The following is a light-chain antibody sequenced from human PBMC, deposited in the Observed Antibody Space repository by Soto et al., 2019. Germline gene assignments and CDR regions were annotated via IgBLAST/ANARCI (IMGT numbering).Light chain of an antibody. CDR1: SSNIGAGYD. J-gene: IGLJ1*01. Sequence: QSVLTQPPSVSGAPGQRVTISCIGSSSNIGAGYDVHWYQQLPRTAPKLLIYANDNRPSGVPDRFSGSKSGTSASLAITGLQDEDEADYYCQSFDSSLRGVFGTGTKLTVL. CDR3: QSFDSSLRGV. CDR2: AND. V-gene: IGLV1-40*01.